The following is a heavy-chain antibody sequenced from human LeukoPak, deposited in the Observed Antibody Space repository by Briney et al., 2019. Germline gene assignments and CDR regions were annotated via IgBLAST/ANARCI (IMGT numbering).Heavy chain of an antibody. CDR1: GGSISSGDYY. Sequence: SETLSLTCTVSGGSISSGDYYWSWIRQPPGKGPEWIGYIYYSGSTYYNPSLKSRVTISVDTSKNQFSLKLSSVTAADTAVYYCARDSLNYYANLWGRGTLVTVSS. CDR2: IYYSGST. V-gene: IGHV4-30-4*01. J-gene: IGHJ2*01. D-gene: IGHD3-10*01. CDR3: ARDSLNYYANL.